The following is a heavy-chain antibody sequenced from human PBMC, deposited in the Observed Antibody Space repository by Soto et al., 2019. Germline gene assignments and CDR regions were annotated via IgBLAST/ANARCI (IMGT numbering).Heavy chain of an antibody. CDR1: GGTFSSYT. CDR3: AIRPGDFWSGLDY. Sequence: QVQLVQSGAEVKKPGSSVKVSCKASGGTFSSYTISWVRQAPGQGLEWMGRIIPILGIANYAQKFQGRVTITADKSTSTALMEPSRLGIGDTAVDYCAIRPGDFWSGLDYWGQGTLVTVSS. J-gene: IGHJ4*02. V-gene: IGHV1-69*02. CDR2: IIPILGIA. D-gene: IGHD3-3*01.